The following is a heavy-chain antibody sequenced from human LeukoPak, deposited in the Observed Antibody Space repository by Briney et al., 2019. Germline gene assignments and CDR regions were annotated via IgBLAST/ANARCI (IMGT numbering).Heavy chain of an antibody. J-gene: IGHJ3*02. CDR3: ARGYPYSSGWYGSSFDI. CDR1: GFTFSSYV. V-gene: IGHV3-64*01. CDR2: ISSNGDRT. D-gene: IGHD6-19*01. Sequence: GGSLRLSCAASGFTFSSYVMYWVRQAPGKGLEYVSGISSNGDRTYYGNSVKSRFTISRDNSKNTLYLQMGSLRAEDMAVYYCARGYPYSSGWYGSSFDIWGQGTMVTVSS.